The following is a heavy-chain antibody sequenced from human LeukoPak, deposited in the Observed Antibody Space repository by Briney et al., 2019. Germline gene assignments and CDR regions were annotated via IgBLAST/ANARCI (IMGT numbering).Heavy chain of an antibody. Sequence: SETLSLTCTVSGGSISSYYWSWIRQPPGKGLEWTGYIYYSGSTSYNPSLKSRVTISVDTSRNQFSLNLSSVTAADTAVYYCASAPYYYYGMDVWGQGTTVTVSS. CDR3: ASAPYYYYGMDV. V-gene: IGHV4-59*08. CDR1: GGSISSYY. J-gene: IGHJ6*02. CDR2: IYYSGST.